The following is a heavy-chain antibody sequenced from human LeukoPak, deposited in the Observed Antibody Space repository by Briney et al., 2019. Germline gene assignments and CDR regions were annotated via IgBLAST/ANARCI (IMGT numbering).Heavy chain of an antibody. J-gene: IGHJ4*02. V-gene: IGHV3-74*01. CDR2: ISSDETGT. CDR1: GFSFSNYW. Sequence: GGSLRLSCAASGFSFSNYWMHWVRQAPGEGLVWVARISSDETGTSYADSVKGRFTISRDNAKNTLYLQMNSLRAEDTAVYYCARDGSLPDYWGQGTLVTVSS. CDR3: ARDGSLPDY.